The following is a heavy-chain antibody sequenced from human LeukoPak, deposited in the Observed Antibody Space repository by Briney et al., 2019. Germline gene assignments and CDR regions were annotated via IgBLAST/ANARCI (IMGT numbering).Heavy chain of an antibody. Sequence: SQTLSLTCTVSGGSISSGTYYWSWIRQPAGKGLEWIGRIDTSGRANYNPSLKSRVTISVDRSKNQFSLKLSSVTAADTAVYYCAREGGVAARAVDYWGQGTLVTVSS. J-gene: IGHJ4*02. CDR2: IDTSGRA. CDR1: GGSISSGTYY. D-gene: IGHD6-6*01. CDR3: AREGGVAARAVDY. V-gene: IGHV4-61*02.